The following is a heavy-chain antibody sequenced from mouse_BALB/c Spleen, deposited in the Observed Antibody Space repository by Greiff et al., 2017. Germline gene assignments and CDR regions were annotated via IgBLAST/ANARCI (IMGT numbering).Heavy chain of an antibody. CDR1: GYTFTSYW. CDR3: ARGARGYYWYFDV. D-gene: IGHD2-2*01. Sequence: QVQLQQSGAELAKPGASVKMSCKASGYTFTSYWMHWVKQRPGQGLEWIGYINHSTGYTEYNQKFKDKATLTADKSSSTAYMQLSSLTSEDSAVYYCARGARGYYWYFDVWGAGTTVTVSS. V-gene: IGHV1-7*01. CDR2: INHSTGYT. J-gene: IGHJ1*01.